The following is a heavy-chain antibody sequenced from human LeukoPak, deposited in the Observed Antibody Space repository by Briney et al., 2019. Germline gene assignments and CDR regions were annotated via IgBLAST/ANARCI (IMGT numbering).Heavy chain of an antibody. CDR3: ARAPIGDNNWFDP. CDR2: IGRSNSVI. CDR1: GLTLRSYS. J-gene: IGHJ5*02. Sequence: GGSLRLSCAASGLTLRSYSMNWLRQVPGKGPEWVAYIGRSNSVIHYADSVKGRFTISRDNAKNSLSLLMNSLRAEDTAVYYCARAPIGDNNWFDPWGQGTLVTVSS. V-gene: IGHV3-48*01. D-gene: IGHD3-16*01.